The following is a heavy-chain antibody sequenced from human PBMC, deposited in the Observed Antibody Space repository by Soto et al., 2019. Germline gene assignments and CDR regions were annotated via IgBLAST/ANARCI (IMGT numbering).Heavy chain of an antibody. Sequence: SETLSRTCAVYGGSFSGYYWSWIRQPPGKGLEWIGEINHSGSTNYNPSLKSRVTISVDTSKNQFSLKLSAVTAADTAAYYCARGGLLFLDWLPPRYYYGMDVWGQGTTVTVSS. CDR2: INHSGST. V-gene: IGHV4-34*01. D-gene: IGHD3-3*01. CDR3: ARGGLLFLDWLPPRYYYGMDV. CDR1: GGSFSGYY. J-gene: IGHJ6*02.